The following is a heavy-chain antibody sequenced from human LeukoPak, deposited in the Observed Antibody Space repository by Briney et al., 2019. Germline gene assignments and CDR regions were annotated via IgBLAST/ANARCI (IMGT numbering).Heavy chain of an antibody. D-gene: IGHD6-13*01. CDR2: FDPEDGET. CDR3: ASLAAPPFDY. Sequence: ASVKVSCKVSGYTLTELSMHWVRQAPGKGLEWMGGFDPEDGETIYAQKFQGRVTITADESTSTAYMELSSLRSEDTAVYYCASLAAPPFDYWGQGTLVTVSS. J-gene: IGHJ4*02. CDR1: GYTLTELS. V-gene: IGHV1-24*01.